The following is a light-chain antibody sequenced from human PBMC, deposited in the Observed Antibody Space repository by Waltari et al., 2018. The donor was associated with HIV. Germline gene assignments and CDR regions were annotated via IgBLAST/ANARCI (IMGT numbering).Light chain of an antibody. Sequence: SSQLTQPPSVSVSPGQTARITCSGDALPQNYAYWYQQQPGQAPALVIYKDNERPSGIPERFSGSSSGTTVTLTISGVQAEDEADYYCQSADSTTTDSWVFGGGTKLTVL. CDR1: ALPQNY. CDR3: QSADSTTTDSWV. CDR2: KDN. V-gene: IGLV3-25*03. J-gene: IGLJ3*02.